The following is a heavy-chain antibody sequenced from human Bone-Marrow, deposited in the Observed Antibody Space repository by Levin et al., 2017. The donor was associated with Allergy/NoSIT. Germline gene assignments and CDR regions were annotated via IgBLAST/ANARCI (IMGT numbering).Heavy chain of an antibody. CDR1: GFTFSSYA. J-gene: IGHJ4*02. CDR3: AKWSGGIAARHSFDY. Sequence: GESLKISCAASGFTFSSYAMSWVRQAPGKGLEWVSAISGSGGSTYYADSVKGRFTISRDNSKNTLYLQMNSLRAEDTAVYYCAKWSGGIAARHSFDYWGQGTLVTVSS. CDR2: ISGSGGST. V-gene: IGHV3-23*01. D-gene: IGHD6-6*01.